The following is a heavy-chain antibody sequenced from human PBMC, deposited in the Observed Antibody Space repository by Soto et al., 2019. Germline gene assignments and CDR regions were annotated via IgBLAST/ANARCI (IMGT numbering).Heavy chain of an antibody. D-gene: IGHD5-12*01. V-gene: IGHV4-31*03. CDR2: IYYSGST. Sequence: QVQLQESGPGLVKPSQTLSLTCTVSGGSISSGGYYWSWIRQHPGKGLEWIGYIYYSGSTYYNPSLKSRVTISVDTSKNQFSLKLSSVTAADTAVYYCARARTEDGYNPGAFDIWGQGTMVTVSS. J-gene: IGHJ3*02. CDR1: GGSISSGGYY. CDR3: ARARTEDGYNPGAFDI.